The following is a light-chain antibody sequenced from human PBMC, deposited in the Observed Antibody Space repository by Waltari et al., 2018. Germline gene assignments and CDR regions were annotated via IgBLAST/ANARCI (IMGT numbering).Light chain of an antibody. Sequence: QSALTQPASVSGTLGQSITISCTGTTSDVGNYDLVSWYQQNPGKAPKLRICEVIKRPSGFLSRCSGSKSGNTASLTISGLQAEDEADYYCCAYAGRGTYVFGSGTKVTV. V-gene: IGLV2-23*02. CDR1: TSDVGNYDL. CDR2: EVI. CDR3: CAYAGRGTYV. J-gene: IGLJ1*01.